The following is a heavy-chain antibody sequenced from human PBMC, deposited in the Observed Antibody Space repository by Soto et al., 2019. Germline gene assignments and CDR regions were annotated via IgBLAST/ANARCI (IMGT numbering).Heavy chain of an antibody. CDR2: IYYSGST. V-gene: IGHV4-39*01. Sequence: QLQLQESGPGLVKPSETLSLTCTVSGGSISSSSYYWGWIRQPPGKGLEWIGSIYYSGSTYYNPSLKSRVTISVDTSKNQFSLKLSSVTAADTAVYYCARLVDCCGGSCQIYYFDYWGQGTLVTVSS. CDR3: ARLVDCCGGSCQIYYFDY. CDR1: GGSISSSSYY. D-gene: IGHD2-15*01. J-gene: IGHJ4*02.